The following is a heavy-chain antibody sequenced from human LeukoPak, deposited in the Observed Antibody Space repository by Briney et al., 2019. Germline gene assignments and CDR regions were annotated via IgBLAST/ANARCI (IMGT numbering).Heavy chain of an antibody. CDR2: ISGDGDST. J-gene: IGHJ4*02. V-gene: IGHV3-43*02. D-gene: IGHD6-13*01. Sequence: GGSLRLSCAASGFSFDDYAMHWVRQAPGKGLEWVSLISGDGDSTYYADSVKCRFTISRDNSKDSLYLQMNSLRTEDTALYYCAKDTGITPSGISGFFDFWGQGTLVTVSS. CDR3: AKDTGITPSGISGFFDF. CDR1: GFSFDDYA.